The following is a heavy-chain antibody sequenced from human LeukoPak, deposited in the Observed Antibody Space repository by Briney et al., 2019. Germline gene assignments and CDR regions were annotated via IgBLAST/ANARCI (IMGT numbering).Heavy chain of an antibody. D-gene: IGHD6-13*01. V-gene: IGHV3-23*01. CDR2: ISGSGGST. Sequence: QPGGSLRLSCAASGFTFSSYAMSWVRQAPGKGLEWVSAISGSGGSTYYADSVKGRFTISRDNSKNTLYLQMNSLRAEDTAVYYCAKAPNPSQIGRQQLLYYFDYWGQGTLVTVSS. CDR1: GFTFSSYA. J-gene: IGHJ4*02. CDR3: AKAPNPSQIGRQQLLYYFDY.